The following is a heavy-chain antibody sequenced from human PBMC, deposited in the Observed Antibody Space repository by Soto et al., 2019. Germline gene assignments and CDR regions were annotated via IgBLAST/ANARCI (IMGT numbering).Heavy chain of an antibody. CDR2: IRGRAKKYAT. V-gene: IGHV3-73*01. Sequence: EVQLVESGGDLVQRGGSLKLSCTGLGFNFSGSALHWVRQPSGKGLEWVGRIRGRAKKYATSYATSVRGRFYLSRDDSKNTAFLQMNSLRDEDTGVYCCCGRGGDSLQDIWGQGTLVTVSS. CDR1: GFNFSGSA. CDR3: CGRGGDSLQDI. J-gene: IGHJ4*02. D-gene: IGHD4-17*01.